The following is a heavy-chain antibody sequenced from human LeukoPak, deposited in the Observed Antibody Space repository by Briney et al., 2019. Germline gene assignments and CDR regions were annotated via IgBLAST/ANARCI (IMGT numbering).Heavy chain of an antibody. CDR3: ARGGASYYDSSGYYFGY. CDR1: GASISSYY. V-gene: IGHV4-4*07. CDR2: IFTTATT. D-gene: IGHD3-22*01. J-gene: IGHJ4*02. Sequence: PSETLSLTCTVSGASISSYYWNWIRQPAGKGLEWIGRIFTTATTNYNPSLRSRVTMSVDTSKNWFSLKLTSVTAADTAVYYCARGGASYYDSSGYYFGYWGQGALVTVSS.